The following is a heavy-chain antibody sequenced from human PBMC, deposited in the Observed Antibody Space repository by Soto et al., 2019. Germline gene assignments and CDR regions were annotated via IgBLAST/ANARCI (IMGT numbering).Heavy chain of an antibody. CDR2: IYHSGST. V-gene: IGHV4-38-2*01. J-gene: IGHJ4*02. D-gene: IGHD6-13*01. Sequence: SEALSLTCAVSGYSINRGYYWGWIRQPPGKGLEWIGSIYHSGSTYYNPSLKSRVTISVDTSKNQFSLKLSSVTAADTAMYYCARRHSSSWYGLDYWGQGTLVTVSS. CDR1: GYSINRGYY. CDR3: ARRHSSSWYGLDY.